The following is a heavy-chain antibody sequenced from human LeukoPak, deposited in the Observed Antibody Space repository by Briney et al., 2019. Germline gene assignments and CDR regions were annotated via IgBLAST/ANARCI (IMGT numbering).Heavy chain of an antibody. V-gene: IGHV3-23*01. CDR3: ARGHYDSSGYYIGPFDY. CDR1: GFTFSNYA. J-gene: IGHJ4*02. D-gene: IGHD3-22*01. Sequence: GGSLRLSCAASGFTFSNYAMRWVRQAPGKGLEWVSGISGSGDSTYYADSVKGRFTISRDNAKNSLYLQMNSLRAEDTAVYYCARGHYDSSGYYIGPFDYWGQGTLVTVFS. CDR2: ISGSGDST.